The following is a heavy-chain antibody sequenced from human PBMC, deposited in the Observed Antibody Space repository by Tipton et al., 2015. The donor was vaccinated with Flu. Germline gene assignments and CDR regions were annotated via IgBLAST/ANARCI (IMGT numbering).Heavy chain of an antibody. CDR2: IKRKTEGETT. Sequence: SLRLSCAASGFTFSTYPMNWVRQVPGKGLEWVGRIKRKTEGETTDYAAPVKGRFSISRDDSENTLYLQMNSLKMEDTAVYYCFTDRAASPTDHWGQGTLVTVSS. CDR3: FTDRAASPTDH. J-gene: IGHJ4*02. D-gene: IGHD2-15*01. V-gene: IGHV3-15*01. CDR1: GFTFSTYP.